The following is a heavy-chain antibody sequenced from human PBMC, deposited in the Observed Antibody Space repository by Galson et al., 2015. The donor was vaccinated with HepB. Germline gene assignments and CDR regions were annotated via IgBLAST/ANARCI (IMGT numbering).Heavy chain of an antibody. D-gene: IGHD3-3*01. Sequence: SLRLSCAGSGFTFGSYEMTWVRQAPGKGLECVSFIGSGGTTVFYADSVKGRFTISRDNAKNSLHLRMNSLRVEDTGVYFCARGFWSGPTGALEYWGQGISVTVSS. CDR3: ARGFWSGPTGALEY. J-gene: IGHJ4*02. CDR1: GFTFGSYE. CDR2: IGSGGTTV. V-gene: IGHV3-48*03.